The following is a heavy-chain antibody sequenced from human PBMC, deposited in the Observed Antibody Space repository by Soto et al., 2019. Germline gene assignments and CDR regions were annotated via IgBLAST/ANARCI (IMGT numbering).Heavy chain of an antibody. V-gene: IGHV5-51*01. CDR3: ARLGSSSWSPGFYYGMDV. CDR1: GYSFTSYW. Sequence: PGESLKISCKGSGYSFTSYWIGWVRQMPGKGLEWMGIIYPGDSDTRYSPSFQGQVTISADKSISTAYLQWSSLKASDTAMYYCARLGSSSWSPGFYYGMDVWGQGTTVTVSS. D-gene: IGHD6-13*01. J-gene: IGHJ6*02. CDR2: IYPGDSDT.